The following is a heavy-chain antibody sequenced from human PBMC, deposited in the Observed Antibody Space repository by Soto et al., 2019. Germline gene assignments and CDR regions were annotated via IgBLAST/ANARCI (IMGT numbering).Heavy chain of an antibody. CDR1: GYTFTSYG. Sequence: QVQLVQSEAEVKKPGAAVKVSCETSGYTFTSYGITWVRQAPGQGLECMGWISANNGNTNYAQKLQGRVTMPIDTSTSTAYMELRNLRPDDTAVYYCVRETTTYYYGWEDSWGQGTLVTVSS. D-gene: IGHD3-10*01. V-gene: IGHV1-18*01. CDR2: ISANNGNT. CDR3: VRETTTYYYGWEDS. J-gene: IGHJ4*02.